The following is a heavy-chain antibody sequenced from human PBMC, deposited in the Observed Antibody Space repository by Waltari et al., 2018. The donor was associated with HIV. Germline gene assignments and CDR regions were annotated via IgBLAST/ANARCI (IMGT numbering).Heavy chain of an antibody. Sequence: EAQLVGSGGGLVHPGGSLRLSCVASVLPLGAYGRNGVRQAPGKGLEWSSYISSGERTIHYADSVRGRFTLSRDSARNSLYLQMNSLRPEDTAVYYCARGDIPYYYGMDVWGQGTTVTVS. CDR3: ARGDIPYYYGMDV. CDR1: VLPLGAYG. CDR2: ISSGERTI. V-gene: IGHV3-48*01. J-gene: IGHJ6*02. D-gene: IGHD2-21*01.